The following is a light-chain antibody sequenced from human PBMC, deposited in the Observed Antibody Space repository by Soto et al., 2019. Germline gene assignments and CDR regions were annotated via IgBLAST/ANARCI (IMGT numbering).Light chain of an antibody. CDR2: SNN. J-gene: IGLJ1*01. CDR3: AAWDDSLNGHV. Sequence: QSVLTQPPSASGTPGQRVTISCSGSSSNIGSNTVNWYQQLPGTAPKLLIYSNNQRPSGVPDRFSGSKSGTSASLAISGFQSEDEADYYCAAWDDSLNGHVFGTGTKVTVL. V-gene: IGLV1-44*01. CDR1: SSNIGSNT.